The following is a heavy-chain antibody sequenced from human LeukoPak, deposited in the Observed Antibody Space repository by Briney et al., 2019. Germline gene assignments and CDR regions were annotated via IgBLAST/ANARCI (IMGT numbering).Heavy chain of an antibody. Sequence: PSETLSLTCTVSGGSISSYYWTWIRQPPGKGLEWIGYVYYSGSTNYNPSLKSRVTISVDTSKNQFSLNLSSVTAADTAVYYCASHKRYCSGGSCYSHFQHWGQGTLVTVSS. CDR1: GGSISSYY. D-gene: IGHD2-15*01. CDR3: ASHKRYCSGGSCYSHFQH. CDR2: VYYSGST. J-gene: IGHJ1*01. V-gene: IGHV4-59*08.